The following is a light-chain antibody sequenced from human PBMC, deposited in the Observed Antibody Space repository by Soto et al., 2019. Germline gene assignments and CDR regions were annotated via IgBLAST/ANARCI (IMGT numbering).Light chain of an antibody. J-gene: IGKJ1*01. CDR2: DAS. Sequence: IQMNNAAFALSASVGDRVTITCRASQSISSWLAWYQQKPGKAPKLLIYDASSLESEVPSRFSGSGSGTEFTLTISSLQPDDFATYYCQQYNSYSQAFGQGTKVDIK. CDR1: QSISSW. CDR3: QQYNSYSQA. V-gene: IGKV1-5*01.